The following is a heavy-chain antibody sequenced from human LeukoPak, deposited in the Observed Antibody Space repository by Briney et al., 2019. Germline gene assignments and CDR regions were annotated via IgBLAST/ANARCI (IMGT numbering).Heavy chain of an antibody. CDR1: RFTFSSYN. V-gene: IGHV3-21*01. CDR2: ISSSSSYI. J-gene: IGHJ4*02. D-gene: IGHD6-13*01. CDR3: ARAEAAASSLDY. Sequence: GGSLRLSCAASRFTFSSYNMNWVCQAPGKGLEWVSSISSSSSYIYYADSVKGRFTISRDNAKNSLYLQMNSLRAEDTAVYYCARAEAAASSLDYWGQGTLVTVSS.